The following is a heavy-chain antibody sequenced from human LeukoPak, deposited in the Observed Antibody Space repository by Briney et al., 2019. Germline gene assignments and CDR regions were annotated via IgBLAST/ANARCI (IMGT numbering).Heavy chain of an antibody. CDR1: GGSISSSNW. J-gene: IGHJ4*02. V-gene: IGHV4-4*02. CDR2: IYHSGST. CDR3: ARVGGLVSSFDY. Sequence: PSETLSLTCAVSGGSISSSNWWSWVRQPPGKGLEWIGEIYHSGSTNHNPSLKSRVTISVDKSKNQFSLKLSSVTAADTAVYYCARVGGLVSSFDYWGQGTLVTVSS. D-gene: IGHD3-3*01.